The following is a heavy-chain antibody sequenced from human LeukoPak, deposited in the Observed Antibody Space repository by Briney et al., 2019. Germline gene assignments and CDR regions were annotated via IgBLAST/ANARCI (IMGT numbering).Heavy chain of an antibody. V-gene: IGHV1-2*02. CDR3: ARTIYSSSPPYWFDP. CDR2: INPNSGGT. D-gene: IGHD6-6*01. J-gene: IGHJ5*02. CDR1: GYTFTGYY. Sequence: AASVKVSCKASGYTFTGYYMHWVRQAPGQGLEWMGWINPNSGGTNYAQKFQGRVTMTTDTSTSTAYMELRSLRSDDTAVYYCARTIYSSSPPYWFDPWGQGTLVTVSS.